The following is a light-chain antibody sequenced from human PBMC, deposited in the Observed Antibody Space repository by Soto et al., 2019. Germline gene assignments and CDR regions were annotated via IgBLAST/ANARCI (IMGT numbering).Light chain of an antibody. J-gene: IGKJ1*01. CDR1: QGIGTD. CDR3: LHHYTYPWT. V-gene: IGKV1-17*01. CDR2: AAS. Sequence: DLQMTQSPSSLSASIGDRVTITCRASQGIGTDLGWYQQTPGKAPKCLIYAASSLRSGAPSRFSGSGSGTEFTLTISSLQPEDVATYYCLHHYTYPWTSGEGTKVEI.